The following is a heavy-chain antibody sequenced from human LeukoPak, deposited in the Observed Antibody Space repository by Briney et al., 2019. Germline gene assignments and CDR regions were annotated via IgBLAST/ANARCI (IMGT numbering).Heavy chain of an antibody. CDR3: ARDTGGGYSCYDC. D-gene: IGHD5-18*01. CDR2: IKQDGSEK. CDR1: GFTFSSYW. V-gene: IGHV3-7*01. Sequence: GGSLRLSCAASGFTFSSYWMTWIRQAPGKGLEGVANIKQDGSEKYYVDSVKGRFTISRDNAKNSLYLQMNSLRAEDTAVYNCARDTGGGYSCYDCWGQGTLVTVSS. J-gene: IGHJ4*02.